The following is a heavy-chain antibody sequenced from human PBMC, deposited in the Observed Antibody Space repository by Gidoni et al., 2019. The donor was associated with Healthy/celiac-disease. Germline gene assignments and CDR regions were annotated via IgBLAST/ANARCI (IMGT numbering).Heavy chain of an antibody. J-gene: IGHJ4*02. CDR3: ARDSSGLFLIDY. CDR1: GGSISSYY. V-gene: IGHV4-59*01. D-gene: IGHD6-19*01. CDR2: IYYSGST. Sequence: QAQLQESGPGLVKHSETRARTGSASGGSISSYYWSWIRHPPGKGLGWIGYIYYSGSTNDTPSLQSRVTISVHPSTIPFSLTLTSVTAADTALYSCARDSSGLFLIDYWGQGTLVTVSS.